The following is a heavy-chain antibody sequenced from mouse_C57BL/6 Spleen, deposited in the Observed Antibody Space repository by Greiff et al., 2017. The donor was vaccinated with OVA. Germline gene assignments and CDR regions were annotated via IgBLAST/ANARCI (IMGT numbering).Heavy chain of an antibody. J-gene: IGHJ4*01. D-gene: IGHD1-1*02. CDR1: GYTFTSYW. Sequence: QVQLQQPGAELVKPGASVKMSCKASGYTFTSYWITWVKQRPGQGLEWIGDIYPGSGSTNYNEKFKSKATLTVDTSSSTDYMQLSSLTSEDSAVYNWASGDSIYAMDYWGQGTSVTVSS. CDR2: IYPGSGST. CDR3: ASGDSIYAMDY. V-gene: IGHV1-55*01.